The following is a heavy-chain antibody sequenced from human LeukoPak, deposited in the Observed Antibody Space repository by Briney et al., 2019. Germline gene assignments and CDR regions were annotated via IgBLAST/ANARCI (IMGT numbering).Heavy chain of an antibody. D-gene: IGHD6-19*01. J-gene: IGHJ5*02. V-gene: IGHV4-38-2*02. CDR1: GYSISSGYY. CDR2: IYHSGST. CDR3: ARGQARLAWFDP. Sequence: SETLSLTCTVSGYSISSGYYWGWIRQPPGKGLEWIGSIYHSGSTYYNPSLKSRVTMSLDTSKNQFSLRLRSVTAADTAVYYCARGQARLAWFDPWGQGTLVTVSS.